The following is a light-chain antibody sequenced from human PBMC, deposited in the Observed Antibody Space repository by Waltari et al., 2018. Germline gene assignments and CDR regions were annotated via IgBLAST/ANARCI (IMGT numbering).Light chain of an antibody. V-gene: IGKV3-11*01. CDR1: QNIGTY. Sequence: ETVLTQSPATLSLSPGERATLSCRASQNIGTYLTWFQPRPGQAPRLLIHDASNRATGIPARFSGSGSGTDFTLTISSLEPEDFAVYYCQQRSYWPRTFGQGTKVEIK. CDR2: DAS. J-gene: IGKJ1*01. CDR3: QQRSYWPRT.